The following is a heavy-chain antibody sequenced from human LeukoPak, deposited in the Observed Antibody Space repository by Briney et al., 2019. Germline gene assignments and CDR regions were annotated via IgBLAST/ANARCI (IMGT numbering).Heavy chain of an antibody. J-gene: IGHJ4*02. V-gene: IGHV3-48*03. CDR1: GFTFSSYE. CDR2: ISSSGSTI. Sequence: GGSLRLSCAATGFTFSSYEMNWVRQAPGKGLEWVSYISSSGSTIYYADSVKGRFTISRDNAKNSLYLQMNSLRAEDTAVYYCAREKAARPVDYWGQGTLVTVSS. D-gene: IGHD6-6*01. CDR3: AREKAARPVDY.